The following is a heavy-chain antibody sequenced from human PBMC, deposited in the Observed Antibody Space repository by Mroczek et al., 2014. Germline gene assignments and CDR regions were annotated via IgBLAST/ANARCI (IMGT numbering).Heavy chain of an antibody. J-gene: IGHJ4*02. D-gene: IGHD2-15*01. Sequence: QVQLQQWAAGLLKPSETLSLTCAVYGGSFSGYYWSWIRQPPGKGLEWIGEINHSGSTNYNPSLKSRVTISVDTSKNQFSLKLSSVTAADTAVYYCARGDSCSGGSCYVRGLTYDYWGQGTLVTVSS. V-gene: IGHV4-34*01. CDR3: ARGDSCSGGSCYVRGLTYDY. CDR2: INHSGST. CDR1: GGSFSGYY.